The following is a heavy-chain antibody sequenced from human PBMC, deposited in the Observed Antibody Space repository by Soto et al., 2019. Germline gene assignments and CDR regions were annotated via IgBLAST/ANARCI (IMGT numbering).Heavy chain of an antibody. CDR1: GFTFDDYT. D-gene: IGHD2-15*01. J-gene: IGHJ4*02. Sequence: GGSLRLSCAASGFTFDDYTMHWVRQAPGKGLEWVSLISWDGGSTYYADSVKGRFTISRDNCKNSLYLQMNRLRAEDTALYYCERDAVLPPGGGCYDFDDWGQGTMVTVSS. V-gene: IGHV3-43*01. CDR2: ISWDGGST. CDR3: ERDAVLPPGGGCYDFDD.